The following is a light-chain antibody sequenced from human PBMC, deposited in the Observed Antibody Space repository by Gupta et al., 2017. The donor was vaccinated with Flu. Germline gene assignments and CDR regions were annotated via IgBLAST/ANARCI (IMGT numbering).Light chain of an antibody. J-gene: IGLJ1*01. CDR2: RNN. Sequence: SVTLSCCVSNSNSVSNYIDWYQRLLGTATKLVIYRNNQRPSGVPDRFSGSKSGTSASLAISGLLSEDEADYYCVGYDDSLNAYVFGTGTKVTVL. CDR3: VGYDDSLNAYV. V-gene: IGLV1-47*01. CDR1: NSNSVSNY.